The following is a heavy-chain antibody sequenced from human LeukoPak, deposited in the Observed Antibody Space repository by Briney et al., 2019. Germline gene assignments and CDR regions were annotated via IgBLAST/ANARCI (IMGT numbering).Heavy chain of an antibody. J-gene: IGHJ4*02. CDR2: VHLSRAI. CDR3: ARESGAFCPFGF. CDR1: GGSILSTNL. V-gene: IGHV4-4*02. Sequence: SETLSLTCAVSGGSILSTNLWSWVRQPPEKGLEWIGEVHLSRAINYNPSLKSRVSMSTDKSRNHLSLELTSVTAADTDIYYCARESGAFCPFGFWGQGTLVTVSS. D-gene: IGHD1-26*01.